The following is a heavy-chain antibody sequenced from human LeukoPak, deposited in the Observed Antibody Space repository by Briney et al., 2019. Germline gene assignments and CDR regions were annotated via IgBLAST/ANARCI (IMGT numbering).Heavy chain of an antibody. Sequence: ASVKVSCKASGYTFTSYDINWVRQATGQGLEWMGWMNPNSGNTGYAQKFQGRATMTRNTSISTAYMELSSLRSEDTAVYYCARGVRTGIAARARPYYYMDVWGKGTTVTVSS. CDR1: GYTFTSYD. CDR2: MNPNSGNT. J-gene: IGHJ6*03. V-gene: IGHV1-8*01. CDR3: ARGVRTGIAARARPYYYMDV. D-gene: IGHD6-6*01.